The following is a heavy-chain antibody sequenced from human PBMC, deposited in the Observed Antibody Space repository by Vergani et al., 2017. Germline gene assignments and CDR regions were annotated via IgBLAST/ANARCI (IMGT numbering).Heavy chain of an antibody. D-gene: IGHD2-2*01. CDR3: ARDPDIVVVPAAPYYYYYYGMDV. CDR2: INPSGGST. V-gene: IGHV1-46*01. J-gene: IGHJ6*02. Sequence: QVQLVQSGAEVKKPGASVKVSCKASGYTFTSYYMHWVRQAPGQGLEWMGIINPSGGSTSYAQKFQGRVTMTRDTSTSTAYMELRSLRSDDTAVYYCARDPDIVVVPAAPYYYYYYGMDVWGQXP. CDR1: GYTFTSYY.